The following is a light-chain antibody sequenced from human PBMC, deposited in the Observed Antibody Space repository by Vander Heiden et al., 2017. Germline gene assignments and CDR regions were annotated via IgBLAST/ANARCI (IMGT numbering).Light chain of an antibody. Sequence: DIQMTQSPSSLSASVGDRVTITCRASQSISSYLNWFQHKPRKAPKLLISAASSLQSGVPSRFSGSGSGTDFTLTISSLQPEDFATYYCQQSYSTPFTFGPGTKVDIK. CDR3: QQSYSTPFT. CDR2: AAS. J-gene: IGKJ3*01. CDR1: QSISSY. V-gene: IGKV1-39*01.